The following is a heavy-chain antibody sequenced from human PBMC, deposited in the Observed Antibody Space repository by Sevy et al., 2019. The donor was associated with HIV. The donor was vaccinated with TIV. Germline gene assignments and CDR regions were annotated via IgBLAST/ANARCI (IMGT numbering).Heavy chain of an antibody. J-gene: IGHJ3*02. CDR3: ARGLTYYYDSSGYFRSFAFDI. CDR1: GFTVSSNY. D-gene: IGHD3-22*01. Sequence: GGSLRLSCAASGFTVSSNYMSWVRQAPGKGLEWVSVIYSGGSTYYADSVKGRFTISRDNSKNTLYLQMNSLRAEDTAVYYCARGLTYYYDSSGYFRSFAFDIRGQGTMVTVSS. V-gene: IGHV3-53*01. CDR2: IYSGGST.